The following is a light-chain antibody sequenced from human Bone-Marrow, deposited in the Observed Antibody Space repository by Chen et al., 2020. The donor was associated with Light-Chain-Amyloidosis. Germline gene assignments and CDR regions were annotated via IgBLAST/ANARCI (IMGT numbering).Light chain of an antibody. CDR3: QSADSSGTYEVI. CDR1: DLPTKY. Sequence: SYERTQPPSVSVSPGQTARITCSGDDLPTKYAYWYQQKPGQAPVLVIHRDTERPSGISERFSGSSSGTTATSTISGVQAEDEADYHCQSADSSGTYEVIFGGGTKLTVL. V-gene: IGLV3-25*03. J-gene: IGLJ2*01. CDR2: RDT.